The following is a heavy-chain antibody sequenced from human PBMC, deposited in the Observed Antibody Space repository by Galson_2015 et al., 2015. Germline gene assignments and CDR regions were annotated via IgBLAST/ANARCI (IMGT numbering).Heavy chain of an antibody. CDR3: AKVFREVVATIPHDY. J-gene: IGHJ4*02. CDR1: GFTFSSYA. V-gene: IGHV3-23*01. D-gene: IGHD5-12*01. Sequence: SLRLSCAASGFTFSSYAMSWVRQAPGKGLEWVSAISGSGGSTYYADSVKGRFTISRDNSKNTLYLQMNSLRAEDTAVYYCAKVFREVVATIPHDYWGQGTLVTVSS. CDR2: ISGSGGST.